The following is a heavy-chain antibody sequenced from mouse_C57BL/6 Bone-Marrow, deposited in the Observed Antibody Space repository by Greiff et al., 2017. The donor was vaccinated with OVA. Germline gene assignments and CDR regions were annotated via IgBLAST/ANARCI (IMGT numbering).Heavy chain of an antibody. Sequence: VQLQQSDAELVKPGASVKISCKVSGYTFTDHTIHWMKQRPEQGLEWIGYIYPRDGSTKSNEKFKGKATLHADKSSSTAYMQLNRLTSEDSAVYFCARGDCYWYFDFWGTGTTGTVSA. CDR2: IYPRDGST. CDR3: ARGDCYWYFDF. CDR1: GYTFTDHT. V-gene: IGHV1-78*01. D-gene: IGHD3-3*01. J-gene: IGHJ1*03.